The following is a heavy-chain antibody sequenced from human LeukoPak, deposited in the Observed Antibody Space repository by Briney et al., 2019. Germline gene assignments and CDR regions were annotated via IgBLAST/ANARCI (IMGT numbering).Heavy chain of an antibody. CDR2: INHSGST. CDR1: GGSFSGYY. CDR3: ARVLRSYYYGSGSLGAWFDP. Sequence: SETLSLTCAVYGGSFSGYYWSWIRQPPGKRLEWIGEINHSGSTNYNPPLKSRVTISVDTSKNQFSLKLSSVTAADTAVYYCARVLRSYYYGSGSLGAWFDPWGQGTLVTVSS. V-gene: IGHV4-34*01. D-gene: IGHD3-10*01. J-gene: IGHJ5*02.